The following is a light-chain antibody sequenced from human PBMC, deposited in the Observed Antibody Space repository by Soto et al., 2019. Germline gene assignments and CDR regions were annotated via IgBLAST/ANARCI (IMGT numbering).Light chain of an antibody. J-gene: IGKJ1*01. CDR3: QHYFSWPRT. CDR2: GAS. CDR1: QSVGNH. V-gene: IGKV3-15*01. Sequence: EVVMTQSPATLSVSPGEGATLSCRASQSVGNHLAWYQQRPGQAPRILIYGASIRATGIPARFSGSGSGTEFTLTISSLQSEDFALYYCQHYFSWPRTFGQGTKVEI.